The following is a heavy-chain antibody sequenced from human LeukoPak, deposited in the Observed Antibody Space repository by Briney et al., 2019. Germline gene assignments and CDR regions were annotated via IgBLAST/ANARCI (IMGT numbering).Heavy chain of an antibody. V-gene: IGHV4-59*12. Sequence: SETLSLTCTVSGGSISSYYWSWIRQPPGKGLEWIGYMYHSGSTNYNPSLKSRVTISVDTSKNRYSLKLSSVTAADTAVYYCARDPSYDFWSGDAFDIWGQGTMVTVSS. D-gene: IGHD3-3*01. CDR3: ARDPSYDFWSGDAFDI. CDR2: MYHSGST. J-gene: IGHJ3*02. CDR1: GGSISSYY.